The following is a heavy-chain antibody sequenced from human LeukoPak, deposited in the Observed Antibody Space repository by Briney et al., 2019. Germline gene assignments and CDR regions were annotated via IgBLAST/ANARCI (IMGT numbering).Heavy chain of an antibody. J-gene: IGHJ4*02. CDR1: GFTFSSYG. Sequence: PGGPLRLSCAASGFTFSSYGMHWVRQAPGKGLEWVAVIWYDGSNKYYADSVKGRFTISRDNSKNTLYLQMNSLRAEDTAVYYCARERGAVADYYFDHWGQGTLVTVSS. V-gene: IGHV3-33*01. D-gene: IGHD6-19*01. CDR2: IWYDGSNK. CDR3: ARERGAVADYYFDH.